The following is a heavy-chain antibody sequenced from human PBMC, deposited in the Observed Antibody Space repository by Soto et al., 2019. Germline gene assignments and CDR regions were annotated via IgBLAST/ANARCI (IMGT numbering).Heavy chain of an antibody. V-gene: IGHV4-4*02. D-gene: IGHD5-18*01. CDR3: ARVLRSGYSYGYGYGMDV. Sequence: SETLYLTCAVSGGSISSSNCLSWLRQPPGKVPEWIGEIYHSGSTNYNPSLKSRVTISVDKSNNQFSLKLSSVTAADTAVYYCARVLRSGYSYGYGYGMDVWGQGTTVTVSS. CDR1: GGSISSSNC. J-gene: IGHJ6*02. CDR2: IYHSGST.